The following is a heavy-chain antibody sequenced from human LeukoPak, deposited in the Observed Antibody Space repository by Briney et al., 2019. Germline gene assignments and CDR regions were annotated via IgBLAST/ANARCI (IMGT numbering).Heavy chain of an antibody. CDR2: TFYSGST. CDR3: ARRRGYWYFDY. Sequence: SETLSLTCTVSGGSISSSNYYWGWIRQPPGKGLEWIGSTFYSGSTYYNPSLKSRVTISVDTSKNQFSLKLSSVTAADTAVYYCARRRGYWYFDYWGQGTLVTVSS. J-gene: IGHJ4*02. D-gene: IGHD3-3*01. CDR1: GGSISSSNYY. V-gene: IGHV4-39*01.